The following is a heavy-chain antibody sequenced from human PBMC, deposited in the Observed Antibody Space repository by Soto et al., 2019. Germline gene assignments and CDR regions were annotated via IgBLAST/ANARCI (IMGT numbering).Heavy chain of an antibody. Sequence: PGGSLRLSCAASGFTFSSYAMSWVRQAPGKGLEWVSAISGSGGSTYYADSVKGRFTISRDNSKNTLYLQMNSLRAEDTAVYYCAKDIWVGYYDSSGYTLDGVNFDYWGQGTLVTVSS. V-gene: IGHV3-23*01. D-gene: IGHD3-22*01. CDR3: AKDIWVGYYDSSGYTLDGVNFDY. CDR1: GFTFSSYA. CDR2: ISGSGGST. J-gene: IGHJ4*02.